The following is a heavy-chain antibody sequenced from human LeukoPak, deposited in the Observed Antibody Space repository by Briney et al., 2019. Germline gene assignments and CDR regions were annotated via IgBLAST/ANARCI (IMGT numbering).Heavy chain of an antibody. CDR1: GFTVSSNY. CDR3: AGTTLDRTYYYYYMDV. CDR2: IYSGGST. D-gene: IGHD2/OR15-2a*01. V-gene: IGHV3-66*02. Sequence: GGSLRLSCAASGFTVSSNYMSWVRQAPGKGLEWVSVIYSGGSTYYADSVKGRFTISRDNSKNTLYLQMNSLRAEDTAVYYCAGTTLDRTYYYYYMDVWGKGTTVTVSS. J-gene: IGHJ6*03.